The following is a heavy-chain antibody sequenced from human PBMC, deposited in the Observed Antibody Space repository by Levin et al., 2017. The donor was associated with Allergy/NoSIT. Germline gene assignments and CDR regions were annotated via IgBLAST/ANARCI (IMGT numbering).Heavy chain of an antibody. D-gene: IGHD2-2*01. CDR3: ARYYCSSTTCWRDGMDV. CDR2: IYYSGST. CDR1: GGSISSYY. Sequence: SETLSLTCTVSGGSISSYYWSWIRQPPGKGLEWLGYIYYSGSTNYNPSLKSRATISVDTSKNQFSLKLNSVTAADTAVYYCARYYCSSTTCWRDGMDVWGQGTTVTVSS. V-gene: IGHV4-59*01. J-gene: IGHJ6*02.